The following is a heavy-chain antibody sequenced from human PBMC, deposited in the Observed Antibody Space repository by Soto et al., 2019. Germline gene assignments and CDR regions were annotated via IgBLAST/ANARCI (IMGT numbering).Heavy chain of an antibody. Sequence: QVQLVESGGGVVQPGRSLRLSCAASGFTFSYYGMHWVRQAPGKGLEWVAVISNDGKNEYNADSVRGRFAISRDNSKNTLYLQMYSLRAEDTAVYYCAKDSGRVSADYYFDSWGPGTLVTVSS. D-gene: IGHD3-10*01. CDR1: GFTFSYYG. CDR3: AKDSGRVSADYYFDS. J-gene: IGHJ4*02. CDR2: ISNDGKNE. V-gene: IGHV3-30*18.